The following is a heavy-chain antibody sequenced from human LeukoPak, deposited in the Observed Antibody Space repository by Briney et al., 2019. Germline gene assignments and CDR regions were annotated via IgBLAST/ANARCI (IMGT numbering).Heavy chain of an antibody. CDR2: MNPNSGNT. D-gene: IGHD2-15*01. Sequence: ASVKVSCKASGYTFTSYDINCVRQATGQGLEWMGWMNPNSGNTGYAQKFQGRVTITRNTSISTAYMELSSLRSEGTAVYYCARDVGYHFDYWGQGTLVTVSS. J-gene: IGHJ4*02. V-gene: IGHV1-8*01. CDR1: GYTFTSYD. CDR3: ARDVGYHFDY.